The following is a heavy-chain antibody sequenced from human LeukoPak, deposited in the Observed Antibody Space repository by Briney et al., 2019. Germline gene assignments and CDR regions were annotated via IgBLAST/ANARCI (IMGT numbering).Heavy chain of an antibody. CDR3: AILDPIRPDY. D-gene: IGHD1-1*01. V-gene: IGHV4-39*07. CDR2: IYYSGST. Sequence: SETLSLTCTVSGGSISSSSYYWGWIRQPPGKGLEWIGSIYYSGSTNYNPSLKSRVTISVDKSKNQFSLKLTSVTDADTAVYYCAILDPIRPDYWGQGTQVTVSS. J-gene: IGHJ4*02. CDR1: GGSISSSSYY.